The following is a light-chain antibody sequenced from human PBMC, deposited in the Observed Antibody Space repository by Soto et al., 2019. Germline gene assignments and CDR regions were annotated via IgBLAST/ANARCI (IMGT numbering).Light chain of an antibody. CDR2: GAS. Sequence: IVMAHSAVTLAVFPGESAALSGGASQYVSSNLAWYQQKPVQAPRLLIYGASTRATGIPARFSGSGSGTDFTLTISRLPPEDFATYYCQQSYSTPITFGQGTRLEIK. V-gene: IGKV3-15*01. CDR3: QQSYSTPIT. J-gene: IGKJ5*01. CDR1: QYVSSN.